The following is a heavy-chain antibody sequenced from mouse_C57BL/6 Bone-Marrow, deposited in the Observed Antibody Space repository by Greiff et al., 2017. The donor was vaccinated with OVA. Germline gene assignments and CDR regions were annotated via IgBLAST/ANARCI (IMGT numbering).Heavy chain of an antibody. J-gene: IGHJ4*01. V-gene: IGHV1-81*01. CDR2: IYPRSGHT. CDR3: ALTAQAKYYYAMDY. CDR1: GYTFTSYG. Sequence: QVQLQQSGAELARPGASVKLSCKASGYTFTSYGISWVKQRTGQGLEWIGEIYPRSGHTYYNEKFKGKATLTADKSSSTADMELRSLRSEDSAVYFGALTAQAKYYYAMDYWGQGTSVTVSS. D-gene: IGHD3-2*02.